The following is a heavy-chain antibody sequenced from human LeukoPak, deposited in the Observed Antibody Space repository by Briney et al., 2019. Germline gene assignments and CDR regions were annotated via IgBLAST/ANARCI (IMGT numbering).Heavy chain of an antibody. D-gene: IGHD3-22*01. Sequence: ASVKVSCKASGFTFSDYYMHWVRQAPGQGLEWMGWINPNSGGTNYAQKFQGWVTMTRDTSISTAYMELSRPRSDDTAVYYCARIGSGYYLDYWGQGTLVTVSS. V-gene: IGHV1-2*04. J-gene: IGHJ4*02. CDR1: GFTFSDYY. CDR2: INPNSGGT. CDR3: ARIGSGYYLDY.